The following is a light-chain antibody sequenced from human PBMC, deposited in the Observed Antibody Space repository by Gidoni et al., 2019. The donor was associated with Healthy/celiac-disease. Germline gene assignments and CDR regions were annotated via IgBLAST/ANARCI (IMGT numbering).Light chain of an antibody. CDR1: QSVSSS. V-gene: IGKV3-11*01. Sequence: EIVLTQSPATRSLSPGERATLSCRASQSVSSSLAWYHQKPGQAPRLLIYDASNRATGIPARFSGSGSGTDFTLTISSLEPEDFAVYYCQQRSNWPLTFGGGTKVEIK. J-gene: IGKJ4*01. CDR3: QQRSNWPLT. CDR2: DAS.